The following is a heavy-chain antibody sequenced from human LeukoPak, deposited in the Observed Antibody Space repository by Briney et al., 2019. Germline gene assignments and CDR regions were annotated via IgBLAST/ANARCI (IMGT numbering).Heavy chain of an antibody. CDR1: GYTFTSYD. J-gene: IGHJ4*02. CDR3: ARIAAAGNRRLNY. V-gene: IGHV1-8*01. Sequence: ASVKVSCKASGYTFTSYDINWVRQATGRGLEWMGWMNPNSGNTGYAQKFQGRITMTRNTSISTAYMELSSLTSEDTAVHYCARIAAAGNRRLNYWGQGTLVTVSS. D-gene: IGHD6-13*01. CDR2: MNPNSGNT.